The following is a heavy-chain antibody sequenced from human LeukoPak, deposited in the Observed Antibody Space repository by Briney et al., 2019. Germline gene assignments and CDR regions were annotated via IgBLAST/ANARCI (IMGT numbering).Heavy chain of an antibody. CDR2: IYSGGST. V-gene: IGHV3-53*01. D-gene: IGHD4-23*01. J-gene: IGHJ4*02. CDR1: GFTVSSNS. Sequence: GGSLRLSCTVSGFTVSSNSMSWVRQAPGKGLEWVSVIYSGGSTYYADSVKGRFTISRDNSKNTLYLQMNSLRAEDTAVYYCARVDYGGNGYFDYWGQGTLVTVSS. CDR3: ARVDYGGNGYFDY.